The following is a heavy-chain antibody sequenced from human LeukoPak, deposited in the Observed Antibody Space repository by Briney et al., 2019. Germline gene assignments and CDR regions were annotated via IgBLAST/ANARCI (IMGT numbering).Heavy chain of an antibody. D-gene: IGHD6-6*01. Sequence: NKYYADSVKGRFTISRDNSKSTLYLQMNSLRAEDTAVYYCARESRVEYSTLIGMDVWGQGTTVTVSS. CDR3: ARESRVEYSTLIGMDV. CDR2: NK. V-gene: IGHV3-33*01. J-gene: IGHJ6*02.